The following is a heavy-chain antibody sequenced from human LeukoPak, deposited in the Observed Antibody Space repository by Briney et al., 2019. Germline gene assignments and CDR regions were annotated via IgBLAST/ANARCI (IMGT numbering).Heavy chain of an antibody. J-gene: IGHJ3*02. Sequence: GGSLRLSCAASGFTFSSYSMNWVRQAPGKGLEWGSYISSSSSTIYYADSVKGRFTISRDNAKNSLYLQMNSLRAEDTAVYYCARPRDGYNSDAFDIWGQGTMVTVSS. CDR3: ARPRDGYNSDAFDI. CDR1: GFTFSSYS. D-gene: IGHD5-24*01. V-gene: IGHV3-48*04. CDR2: ISSSSSTI.